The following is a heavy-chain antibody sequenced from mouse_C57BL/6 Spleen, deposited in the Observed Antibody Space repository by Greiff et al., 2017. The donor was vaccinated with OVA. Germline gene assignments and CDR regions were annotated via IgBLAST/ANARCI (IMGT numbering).Heavy chain of an antibody. CDR3: ARGGISSYDWYFDV. D-gene: IGHD1-1*01. J-gene: IGHJ1*03. CDR1: GYAFTNYL. Sequence: VQLQESGAELVRPGTSVKVSCKASGYAFTNYLIEWVKQRPGQGLEWIGVINPGSGGTNYNEKFKGKATLTADKSSSTAYMQLSSLTSEDSAVYFCARGGISSYDWYFDVWGTGTTVTVSS. V-gene: IGHV1-54*01. CDR2: INPGSGGT.